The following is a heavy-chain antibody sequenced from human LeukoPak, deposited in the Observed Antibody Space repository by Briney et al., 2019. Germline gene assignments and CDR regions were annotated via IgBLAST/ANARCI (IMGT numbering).Heavy chain of an antibody. V-gene: IGHV4-38-2*02. J-gene: IGHJ4*02. D-gene: IGHD2-21*01. Sequence: SETLSLTCTVSGYSISSGYYWGWIRQPPGKGLEWIGSIYHSGSTYYSPSLKSRVTISVDTSKNQFSLKLSSVTAADTAVYYCARDEDVFGVDYWGQGTLVTVSS. CDR2: IYHSGST. CDR1: GYSISSGYY. CDR3: ARDEDVFGVDY.